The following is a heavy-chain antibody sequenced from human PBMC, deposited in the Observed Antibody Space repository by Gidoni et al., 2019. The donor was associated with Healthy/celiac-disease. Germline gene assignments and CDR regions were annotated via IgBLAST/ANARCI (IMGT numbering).Heavy chain of an antibody. Sequence: QLQLQESGPGLVKPSETLSLTCTVSGGSISSSSYYWGWIRQPPGKGLEWIGSIYYSGSTYYNPSLKSRVTISVDTSKNQFSLKLSSVTAADTAVYYCARFQVDTAIFDYWGQGTLVTVSS. V-gene: IGHV4-39*01. CDR1: GGSISSSSYY. J-gene: IGHJ4*02. CDR3: ARFQVDTAIFDY. D-gene: IGHD5-18*01. CDR2: IYYSGST.